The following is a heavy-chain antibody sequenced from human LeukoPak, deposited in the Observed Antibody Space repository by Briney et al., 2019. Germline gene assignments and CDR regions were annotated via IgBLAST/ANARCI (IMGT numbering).Heavy chain of an antibody. CDR2: ISGSGGST. CDR3: AKESVYCSGGSCHRTSFTVDY. Sequence: PGGSLRLSCAASGFTFSSYGMSWVRQAPGKGLEWVSAISGSGGSTYYADSVKGRFTISRDNSKNTLYLQMNSLRAEDTAVYYCAKESVYCSGGSCHRTSFTVDYWGQGTLVTVSS. D-gene: IGHD2-15*01. J-gene: IGHJ4*02. V-gene: IGHV3-23*01. CDR1: GFTFSSYG.